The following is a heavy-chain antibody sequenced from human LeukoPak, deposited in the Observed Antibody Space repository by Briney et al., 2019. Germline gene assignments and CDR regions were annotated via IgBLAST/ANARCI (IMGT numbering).Heavy chain of an antibody. Sequence: ASVKVSCKASGGTFSSYAISWVRQAPGQGLEWTGGIIPIFGTANYAQKFQGRVTITADESTSAAYMELSSLRSEDTAVYYCARARGDYGDYGFVLDIWGQGTMVTVSS. J-gene: IGHJ3*02. CDR2: IIPIFGTA. CDR1: GGTFSSYA. CDR3: ARARGDYGDYGFVLDI. V-gene: IGHV1-69*01. D-gene: IGHD4-17*01.